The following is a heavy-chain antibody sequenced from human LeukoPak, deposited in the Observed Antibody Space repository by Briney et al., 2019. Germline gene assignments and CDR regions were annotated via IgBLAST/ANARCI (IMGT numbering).Heavy chain of an antibody. D-gene: IGHD1-26*01. Sequence: GGSLRLSCAASGLTFSSYWMHWVRQAPGKGLVWVSRINSDGSSTSYADSVKGRFTISRDNARNTLYLQMNSLRAEDTAVYYCASHKWELRNAFDIWGQGTMVTVSS. J-gene: IGHJ3*02. CDR2: INSDGSST. CDR1: GLTFSSYW. CDR3: ASHKWELRNAFDI. V-gene: IGHV3-74*01.